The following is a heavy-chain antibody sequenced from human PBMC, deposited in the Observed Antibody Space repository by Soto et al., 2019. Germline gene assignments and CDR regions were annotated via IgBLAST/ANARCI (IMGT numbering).Heavy chain of an antibody. D-gene: IGHD2-15*01. CDR3: ARDDACSGGSCYFY. J-gene: IGHJ4*02. V-gene: IGHV3-21*01. CDR2: ISSSSSYI. CDR1: GFTFSSYS. Sequence: GGSLRLSCAASGFTFSSYSMNWVRQAPGKGLEWVSSISSSSSYIYYADSVKGRFTISRDNAKNSLYLQMNSLRAEDTAVYYCARDDACSGGSCYFYWGQGTLVTVSS.